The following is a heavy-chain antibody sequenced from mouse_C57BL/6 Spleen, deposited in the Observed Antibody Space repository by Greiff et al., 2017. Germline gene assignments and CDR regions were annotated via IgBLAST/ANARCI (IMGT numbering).Heavy chain of an antibody. Sequence: VQLQQPGAELVMPGASVKLSCKASGYTFTSYWMHWVKQRPGQGLAWIGAIDPSDSYTNYNQKFKGKSTLTVDKSSSTAYMQLSSLTSEDSAVYYCARTLITTVVHWYFDVWGTGTTVTVSS. V-gene: IGHV1-69*01. D-gene: IGHD1-1*01. CDR1: GYTFTSYW. CDR2: IDPSDSYT. J-gene: IGHJ1*03. CDR3: ARTLITTVVHWYFDV.